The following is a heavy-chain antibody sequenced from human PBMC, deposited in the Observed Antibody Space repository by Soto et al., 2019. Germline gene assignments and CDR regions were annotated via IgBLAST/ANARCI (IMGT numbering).Heavy chain of an antibody. Sequence: QVQLVQSGAEVKKPGASVKVSCKASGYTFTSYAMHWVRQAPGQRLEWMGWINAGNGNTKYSQKFQGRVTSNRDTSASKAYMELSNQRCENTDVYYCASDNWNGGGDYYYYGMDVWGQGTTVTVSS. V-gene: IGHV1-3*01. CDR2: INAGNGNT. CDR3: ASDNWNGGGDYYYYGMDV. J-gene: IGHJ6*02. CDR1: GYTFTSYA. D-gene: IGHD1-20*01.